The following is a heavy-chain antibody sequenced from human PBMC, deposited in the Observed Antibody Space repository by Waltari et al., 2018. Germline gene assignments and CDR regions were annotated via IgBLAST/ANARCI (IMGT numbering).Heavy chain of an antibody. D-gene: IGHD2-8*01. CDR2: FHSGGST. CDR1: GFTVSTNT. V-gene: IGHV3-53*01. Sequence: EVQLVESGGGLIQPGGSLSVSCAAAGFTVSTNTLSWVRQAPGKGLAGVSLFHSGGSTHYADSVKGRFIISRDNSKNTVYLQMNSLRAEDTAMYYCAGDLYGATNPDWGQGTLVTVSS. CDR3: AGDLYGATNPD. J-gene: IGHJ4*02.